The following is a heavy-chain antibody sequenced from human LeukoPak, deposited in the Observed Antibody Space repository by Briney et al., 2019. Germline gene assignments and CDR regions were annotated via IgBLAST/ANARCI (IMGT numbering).Heavy chain of an antibody. Sequence: GASVKVSCKASGYTFTSYVINWVRQATGQGLEWMGWMNPNSGNTGYAQKFQGRVTITADKSTSTAYMELSSLRSEDTAVYYCSVTTSSWSYSNWYFDLWGRGTLVTVSS. CDR1: GYTFTSYV. CDR2: MNPNSGNT. V-gene: IGHV1-8*03. CDR3: SVTTSSWSYSNWYFDL. D-gene: IGHD4-17*01. J-gene: IGHJ2*01.